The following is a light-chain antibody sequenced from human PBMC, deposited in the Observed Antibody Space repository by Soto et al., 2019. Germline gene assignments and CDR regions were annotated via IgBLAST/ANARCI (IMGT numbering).Light chain of an antibody. CDR2: GSS. V-gene: IGKV3-20*01. CDR3: QVYGNSPLFT. CDR1: QSVSSSY. J-gene: IGKJ3*01. Sequence: EIVLTQSPDTLSLSPGERATLSCRASQSVSSSYVAWFQQKPGQTPRLLISGSSSRATGIPDRFSGSGSGTDFTLTISRLEPEDFAVYWCQVYGNSPLFTFGPGTKVDTK.